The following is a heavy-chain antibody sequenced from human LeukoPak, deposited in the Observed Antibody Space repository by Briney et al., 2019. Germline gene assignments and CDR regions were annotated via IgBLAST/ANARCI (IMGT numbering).Heavy chain of an antibody. CDR1: GFTFSSYG. V-gene: IGHV3-30*02. D-gene: IGHD3-22*01. Sequence: GGSLRLSCAASGFTFSSYGMYWVRQAPGKGLEWVAFIRYDGSNKYYADSVKGRFTISRDNSKNTLYLQMNSLRAEDTAVYYCAKDLSYYYDSSGYFDAFDIWGQGTMVTVSS. CDR2: IRYDGSNK. J-gene: IGHJ3*02. CDR3: AKDLSYYYDSSGYFDAFDI.